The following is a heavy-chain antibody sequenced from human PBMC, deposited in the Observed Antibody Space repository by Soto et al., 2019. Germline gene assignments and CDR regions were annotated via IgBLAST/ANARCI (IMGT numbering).Heavy chain of an antibody. D-gene: IGHD3-22*01. Sequence: PGGSLRLSCAASGFTFSSYAMSWVRQSPGKGLEWASDISGSGGSTYFADSVKGRFTISRDNSKNTLYLQMDSLRAEDTAVYYCAKTYYYDSSGYFPKYYFDYWGQGTLVTVSS. CDR1: GFTFSSYA. V-gene: IGHV3-23*01. CDR3: AKTYYYDSSGYFPKYYFDY. CDR2: ISGSGGST. J-gene: IGHJ4*02.